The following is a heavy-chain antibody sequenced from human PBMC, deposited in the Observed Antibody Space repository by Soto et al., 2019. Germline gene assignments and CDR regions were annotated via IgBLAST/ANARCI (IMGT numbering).Heavy chain of an antibody. Sequence: QVNLVQSGAEVKKPGASVKVSCKGSGYTFTTYGITWVRQAPGQGLELMGWISDHNGNTHYAQKRQGRVTVTRDTSTSTAYMELRSLRSDDTAVYYCTRGRYGDYWGQGALVTVSS. D-gene: IGHD1-1*01. CDR2: ISDHNGNT. J-gene: IGHJ4*02. CDR3: TRGRYGDY. V-gene: IGHV1-18*01. CDR1: GYTFTTYG.